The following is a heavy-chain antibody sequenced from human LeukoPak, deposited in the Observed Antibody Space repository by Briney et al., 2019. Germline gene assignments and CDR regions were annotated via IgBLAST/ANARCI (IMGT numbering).Heavy chain of an antibody. CDR1: GFTFSSYW. D-gene: IGHD3-10*01. J-gene: IGHJ4*02. CDR3: ARDCWDYGSGSYCGIDY. V-gene: IGHV3-74*01. CDR2: INSDGSST. Sequence: PGGSLRLSCAASGFTFSSYWMHWVRQAPGKGLVWVSRINSDGSSTSYADSVKGRFNISRNNAKNTLYLQMNSLRAEDTAVYYCARDCWDYGSGSYCGIDYWGQGTLVTVSS.